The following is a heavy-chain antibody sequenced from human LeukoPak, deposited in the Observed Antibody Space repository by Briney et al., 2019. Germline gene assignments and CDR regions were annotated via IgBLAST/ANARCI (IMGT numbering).Heavy chain of an antibody. D-gene: IGHD2-2*01. J-gene: IGHJ4*02. CDR2: IYYSGST. V-gene: IGHV4-30-4*08. CDR3: ARSNGKYQLPINY. Sequence: SQTLSLTCTVSGGSISSGDYYWSWIRQPPGKGLEWIGYIYYSGSTYYNPSFKSRVTISVDTSKNQFSLKLSSVTAADTAVYYCARSNGKYQLPINYWGQGTLVTVSS. CDR1: GGSISSGDYY.